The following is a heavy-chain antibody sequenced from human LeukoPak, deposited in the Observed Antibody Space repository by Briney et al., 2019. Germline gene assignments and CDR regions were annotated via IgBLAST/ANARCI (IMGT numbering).Heavy chain of an antibody. Sequence: GASVKVSCKASGYTFTSYYMHWVRQAPGQGLEWMGIINPSGGSTSYAQKFQGRVTMTRDTSTSTVYMELSSLGSEDTAVYYCARDGAGGAFDIWGQGTMVTVSS. CDR1: GYTFTSYY. V-gene: IGHV1-46*01. J-gene: IGHJ3*02. CDR2: INPSGGST. CDR3: ARDGAGGAFDI.